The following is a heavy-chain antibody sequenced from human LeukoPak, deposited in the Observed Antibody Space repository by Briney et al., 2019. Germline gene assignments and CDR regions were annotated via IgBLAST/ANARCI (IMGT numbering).Heavy chain of an antibody. Sequence: GGSLRLSCAASGFTFSSYGMSWVRQAPGKGLEWVAVISYDGSNKYYADSVKGRFTISRDNSKNTLYLQMNSLRAEDTAVYYCAREGSIVGATPNWFDPWGQGTLVTVSS. D-gene: IGHD1-26*01. J-gene: IGHJ5*02. CDR2: ISYDGSNK. V-gene: IGHV3-30*03. CDR3: AREGSIVGATPNWFDP. CDR1: GFTFSSYG.